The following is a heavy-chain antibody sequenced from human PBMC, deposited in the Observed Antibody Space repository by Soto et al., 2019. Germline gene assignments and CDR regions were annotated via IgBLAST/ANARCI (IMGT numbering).Heavy chain of an antibody. D-gene: IGHD5-18*01. J-gene: IGHJ4*02. V-gene: IGHV3-30-3*01. CDR2: ISYDGSNK. CDR3: ARRGYSYDPAFDY. Sequence: QVQLVESGGGVVQPGRSLRLSCAASGFTFSSYAMHWVRQAPVKGLEWVAVISYDGSNKYYADSVKGRFTISRDNSKNTLYLQMNSLRAEDTAVYYCARRGYSYDPAFDYWGQGTLVTVSS. CDR1: GFTFSSYA.